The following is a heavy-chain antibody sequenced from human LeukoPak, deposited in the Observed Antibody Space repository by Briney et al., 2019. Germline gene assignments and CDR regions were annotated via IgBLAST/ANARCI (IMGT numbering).Heavy chain of an antibody. CDR3: ARDSPYGDYYYYYGMDV. CDR1: GGSLSSSSYY. J-gene: IGHJ6*02. D-gene: IGHD4-17*01. V-gene: IGHV4-39*07. Sequence: PSETLSLTCTVSGGSLSSSSYYWGWVRQPPGKGLEWIGNIYYSGSTYYNPSLKSRVTISVDTSKNQFSLKLSSVTAADTAVYYCARDSPYGDYYYYYGMDVWGQGTTVTVSS. CDR2: IYYSGST.